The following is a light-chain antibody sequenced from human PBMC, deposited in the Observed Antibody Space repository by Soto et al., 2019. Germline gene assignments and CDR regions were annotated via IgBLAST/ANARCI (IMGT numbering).Light chain of an antibody. Sequence: EIVMTQSPDSLAVSLGERATINCKSSQSVLYSSNNKNYLAWYQQKPGQPPKLLIYWASTRESGVPDRFSGSGSGTDFTLTISSLQAEDVAVYSCQQYYSTPYTFGQGTKLEI. V-gene: IGKV4-1*01. CDR2: WAS. CDR1: QSVLYSSNNKNY. J-gene: IGKJ2*01. CDR3: QQYYSTPYT.